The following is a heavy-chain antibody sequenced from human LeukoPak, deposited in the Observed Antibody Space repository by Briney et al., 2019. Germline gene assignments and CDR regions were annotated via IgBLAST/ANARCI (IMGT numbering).Heavy chain of an antibody. Sequence: ASVKVSCKASGSTFSSYAISWVRQAPGQGLEWMGRIIPIFGTANYAQKFQGRVTITTDESTSTAYMELSSLRSEDTAVYYCARARGDYSSSWYDHWFDPWGQGTLVTVSS. J-gene: IGHJ5*02. CDR1: GSTFSSYA. D-gene: IGHD6-13*01. CDR2: IIPIFGTA. V-gene: IGHV1-69*05. CDR3: ARARGDYSSSWYDHWFDP.